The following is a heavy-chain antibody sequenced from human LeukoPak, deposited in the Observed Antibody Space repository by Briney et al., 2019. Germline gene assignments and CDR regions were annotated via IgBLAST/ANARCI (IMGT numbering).Heavy chain of an antibody. Sequence: PGGSLRLSCAASGFTFSSYAMSWVRQAPGKGLEWVALISSDGTTKYSADSVEGRFTISRDTSMDTLYLQMNSLRVDDTSVYYCARGILSPRSVAFDVWGQGTMVTVS. D-gene: IGHD3-3*01. V-gene: IGHV3-30-3*01. CDR1: GFTFSSYA. CDR2: ISSDGTTK. J-gene: IGHJ3*01. CDR3: ARGILSPRSVAFDV.